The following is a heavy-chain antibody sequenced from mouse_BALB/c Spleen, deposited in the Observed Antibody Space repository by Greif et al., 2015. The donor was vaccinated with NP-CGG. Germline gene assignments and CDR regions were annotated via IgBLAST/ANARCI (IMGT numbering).Heavy chain of an antibody. CDR2: ILPGSGST. D-gene: IGHD1-1*01. CDR1: GYTFSSYW. Sequence: VQLQQSGAELMKPGASVKISCKATGYTFSSYWIEWVKQRPGHGLEWIGEILPGSGSTNYNEKFKGKATFTADTSSNTAYMQLSSLTSEDSAVYYCARESHYYGSRYYYAMDYWGQGTSVTVSS. V-gene: IGHV1-9*01. J-gene: IGHJ4*01. CDR3: ARESHYYGSRYYYAMDY.